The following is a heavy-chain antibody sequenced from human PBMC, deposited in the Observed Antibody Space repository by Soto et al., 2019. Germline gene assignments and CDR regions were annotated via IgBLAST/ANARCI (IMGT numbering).Heavy chain of an antibody. CDR2: MNPNSGNT. CDR1: GYTFTSYD. J-gene: IGHJ4*02. D-gene: IGHD3-16*01. CDR3: ARLLDSWGEPHYFDS. V-gene: IGHV1-8*01. Sequence: ASVKVSCKASGYTFTSYDINWVRQATGQGLEWMGWMNPNSGNTGYAQKFQGQVTISADRSFSTAYLQWTSLQASDTAMYYCARLLDSWGEPHYFDSWGQGTMVTVSS.